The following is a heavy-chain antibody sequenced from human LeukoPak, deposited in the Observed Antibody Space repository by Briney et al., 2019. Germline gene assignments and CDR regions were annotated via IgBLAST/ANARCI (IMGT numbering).Heavy chain of an antibody. V-gene: IGHV3-30-3*01. J-gene: IGHJ4*02. D-gene: IGHD6-13*01. CDR3: ARAALTDGIAAPEDDCAHHFDY. CDR1: GFTFSSSW. CDR2: ISYDGSNK. Sequence: GGSLRLSCAASGFTFSSSWMTWVLQASGKGLEWVAVISYDGSNKYYADSVKGRFTISRDNSKNTLYLQMNSLRAEDTAVYYCARAALTDGIAAPEDDCAHHFDYWGQGTLVTVSS.